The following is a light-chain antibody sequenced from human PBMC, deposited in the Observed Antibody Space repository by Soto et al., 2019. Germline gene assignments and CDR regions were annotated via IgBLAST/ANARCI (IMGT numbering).Light chain of an antibody. CDR2: GAA. Sequence: VLTQSPASLSVSPGARATLSCRASQTISTNLAWYQHTPGQPPSLLIYGAATSATGVPARFSGSWSGTLFTLTIASLQSENFAVYYCQQYNNWWTFGQGTKVDIK. J-gene: IGKJ1*01. CDR1: QTISTN. V-gene: IGKV3-15*01. CDR3: QQYNNWWT.